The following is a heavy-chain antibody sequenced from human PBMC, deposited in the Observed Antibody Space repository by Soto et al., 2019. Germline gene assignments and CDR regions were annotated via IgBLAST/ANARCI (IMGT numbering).Heavy chain of an antibody. V-gene: IGHV4-61*01. D-gene: IGHD2-2*01. CDR3: ARSPKIVVVPAASWFDP. Sequence: SETLSLTCTVSGGSVSSGSYYWSWIRQPPGKGLEWIGYIYYSGSTNYNPSLKSRVTISVDTSKNQFSLKLSSVTAADTAVYYCARSPKIVVVPAASWFDPWGQGTLVTVSS. J-gene: IGHJ5*02. CDR1: GGSVSSGSYY. CDR2: IYYSGST.